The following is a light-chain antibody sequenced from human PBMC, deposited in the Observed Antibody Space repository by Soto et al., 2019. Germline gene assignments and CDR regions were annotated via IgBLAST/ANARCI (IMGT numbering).Light chain of an antibody. J-gene: IGKJ5*01. CDR3: QQYNNWPPIT. V-gene: IGKV3-15*01. CDR1: QSVSSN. CDR2: GAS. Sequence: DILLTQSPARLSVPPGERASLSCKASQSVSSNLACYQQKTRQAPRILIYGASTRATGILARLSGSGSGTEVTLTISSLQSEDFAVYYCQQYNNWPPITFGQGTRLEIK.